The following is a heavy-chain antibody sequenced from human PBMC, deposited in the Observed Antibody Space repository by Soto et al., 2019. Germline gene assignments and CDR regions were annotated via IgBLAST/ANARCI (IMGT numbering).Heavy chain of an antibody. J-gene: IGHJ6*03. Sequence: PSETLSLTCTVSGRSISNYYWSWIRQPPGKGLEWIGYIYYSGSTNYNPSLKSRVTISVDTSKNQFSLKLSSVTAADTAVYYCARHLDGDYGYYYYYMDVWGKGTTVTVSS. CDR3: ARHLDGDYGYYYYYMDV. CDR1: GRSISNYY. D-gene: IGHD4-17*01. CDR2: IYYSGST. V-gene: IGHV4-59*08.